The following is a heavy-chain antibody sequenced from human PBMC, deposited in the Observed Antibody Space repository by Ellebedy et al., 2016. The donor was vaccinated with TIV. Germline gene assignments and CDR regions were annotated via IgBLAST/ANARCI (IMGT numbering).Heavy chain of an antibody. V-gene: IGHV3-49*03. D-gene: IGHD6-6*01. J-gene: IGHJ4*02. Sequence: GESLKISCTASGFTFGDYAMGWFRQAPGKGLEWVGFIRSKAYGGTTEYAASVKGRFTISRDDSKSIAYLQMNSLKTEDTAVYYCGIAARLLYWGQGTLVTVSS. CDR3: GIAARLLY. CDR1: GFTFGDYA. CDR2: IRSKAYGGTT.